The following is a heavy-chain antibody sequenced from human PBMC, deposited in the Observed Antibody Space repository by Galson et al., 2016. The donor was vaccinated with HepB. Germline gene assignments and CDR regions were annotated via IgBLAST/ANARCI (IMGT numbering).Heavy chain of an antibody. CDR3: ARAHCSSTGCRTNLDY. D-gene: IGHD2-2*01. CDR1: GFNFSTYA. Sequence: SLRLSCAASGFNFSTYAMHWVRQAPGKGLEWVSVIWYDGSDEKYGDSVKGRFTASRDNSKNTLVLQMDSLRAEDTAVYYCARAHCSSTGCRTNLDYWGQGTLVIVSS. V-gene: IGHV3-33*01. CDR2: IWYDGSDE. J-gene: IGHJ4*02.